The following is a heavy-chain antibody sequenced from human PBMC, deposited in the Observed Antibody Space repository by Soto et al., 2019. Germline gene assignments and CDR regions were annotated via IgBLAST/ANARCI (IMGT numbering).Heavy chain of an antibody. CDR2: IYYSGST. V-gene: IGHV4-31*03. D-gene: IGHD6-13*01. CDR1: GGSISSGGYY. Sequence: QVQLQESGPGLVKPSQTLSLTCTVSGGSISSGGYYWSWIRQHPGQGLEWIGYIYYSGSTYDNPSLKRRVTISVDSSKKQFALKLSSVTAADTAVYYCARVQRGIAEAVDWFDPRGQGTLVSVSS. CDR3: ARVQRGIAEAVDWFDP. J-gene: IGHJ5*02.